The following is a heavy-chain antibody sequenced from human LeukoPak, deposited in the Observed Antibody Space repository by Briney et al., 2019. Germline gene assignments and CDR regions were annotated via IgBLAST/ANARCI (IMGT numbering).Heavy chain of an antibody. V-gene: IGHV1-58*02. CDR1: GFTFTSSA. Sequence: ASVKVSCKASGFTFTSSAMQWVRQARGQRLEWIGWIVVGSGNTNYAQKFQERVTITRDMSTSTAYMELSSLRSEDTAVYYCAAGPLEVEAPGDAFDIWGQGTMVTVSS. CDR2: IVVGSGNT. J-gene: IGHJ3*02. D-gene: IGHD1-26*01. CDR3: AAGPLEVEAPGDAFDI.